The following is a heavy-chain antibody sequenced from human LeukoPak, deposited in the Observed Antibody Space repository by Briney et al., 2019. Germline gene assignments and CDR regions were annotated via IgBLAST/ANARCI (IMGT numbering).Heavy chain of an antibody. J-gene: IGHJ5*02. CDR2: LYYSGST. Sequence: PSETLSLTCTVSGGSISSSSYYWGWIRQPPGKGLEWIGSLYYSGSTYYNPSLKSRVTISVDTSKNQFSLKLSSVTAADTAVYYCARHIRGPRDGYANWFDPWGQGTLVTVSS. CDR3: ARHIRGPRDGYANWFDP. D-gene: IGHD5-24*01. V-gene: IGHV4-39*01. CDR1: GGSISSSSYY.